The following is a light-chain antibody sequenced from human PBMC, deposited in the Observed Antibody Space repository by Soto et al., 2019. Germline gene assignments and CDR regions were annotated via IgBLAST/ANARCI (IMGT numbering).Light chain of an antibody. J-gene: IGLJ1*01. Sequence: QSVLTQPASVSGSPGQSITISCTGTSSDIGAYNYVSWLQQHPGKAPKLMIYDVRNRPSGVSNRFSGSKSGNTASLIISGLQAEDEADYYCCSYTTSSTYVFGTGTKVTVL. CDR2: DVR. V-gene: IGLV2-14*01. CDR3: CSYTTSSTYV. CDR1: SSDIGAYNY.